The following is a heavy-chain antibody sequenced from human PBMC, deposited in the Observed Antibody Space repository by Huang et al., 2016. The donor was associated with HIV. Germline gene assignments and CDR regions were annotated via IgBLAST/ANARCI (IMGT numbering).Heavy chain of an antibody. J-gene: IGHJ4*02. CDR1: GFTFSSLG. Sequence: VHLEESGGGVVQPGGSLRLSCAASGFTFSSLGMHWVSQAPGKGLEWLTVMRYDGNNKYYADSVKGRFTVSRDNSDNTIFLQMNTLRTDDTAVYYCAKDEKRFCGGGSCYSSSIDYWGQGTLVTVSS. CDR2: MRYDGNNK. D-gene: IGHD2-15*01. CDR3: AKDEKRFCGGGSCYSSSIDY. V-gene: IGHV3-30*02.